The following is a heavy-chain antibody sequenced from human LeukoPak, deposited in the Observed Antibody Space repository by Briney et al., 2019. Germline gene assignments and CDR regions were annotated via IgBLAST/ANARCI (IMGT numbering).Heavy chain of an antibody. D-gene: IGHD3-3*01. V-gene: IGHV3-21*01. CDR3: AATLPYDFWSGYYYYFMDV. Sequence: GGSLRLSCATSGFTFSNYWMNWVRQAPGKGLEWVSSISSSSSYIYYADSVKGRFTISRDNAKNSLYLQMNSLRAEDTAVYYCAATLPYDFWSGYYYYFMDVWGKGTTVTVSS. CDR1: GFTFSNYW. J-gene: IGHJ6*03. CDR2: ISSSSSYI.